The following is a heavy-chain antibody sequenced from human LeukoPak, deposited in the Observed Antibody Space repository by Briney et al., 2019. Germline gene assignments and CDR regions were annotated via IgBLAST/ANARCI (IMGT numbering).Heavy chain of an antibody. Sequence: PGGSLRLSCAVSGLTFSRYAMSWVRQAPGKGLEWVSAISVSGSGTYYADSVKGRFTISRDNSKDTLSLQMNSLRAEDTAVYYCAKDIAQGYTFGSIEQDYWGQGTLVTVSS. D-gene: IGHD5-18*01. CDR1: GLTFSRYA. J-gene: IGHJ4*02. CDR2: ISVSGSGT. CDR3: AKDIAQGYTFGSIEQDY. V-gene: IGHV3-23*01.